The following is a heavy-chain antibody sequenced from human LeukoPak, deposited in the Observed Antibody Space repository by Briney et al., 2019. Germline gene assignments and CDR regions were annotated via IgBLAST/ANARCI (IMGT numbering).Heavy chain of an antibody. V-gene: IGHV1-69*05. D-gene: IGHD5-18*01. CDR3: ARVRGDTAMVTDY. J-gene: IGHJ4*02. Sequence: SVKVSCKASRGTFSSYAISWVRQAPGQGLEWMGRIIPIFGTANYAQKFQGRVTITTDESTSTAYMELSSLRSEDTAVYYCARVRGDTAMVTDYWGQGTLVTVSS. CDR2: IIPIFGTA. CDR1: RGTFSSYA.